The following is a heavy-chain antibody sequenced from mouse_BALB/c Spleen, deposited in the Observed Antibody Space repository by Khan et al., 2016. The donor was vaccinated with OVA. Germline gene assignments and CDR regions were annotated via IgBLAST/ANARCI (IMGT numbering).Heavy chain of an antibody. J-gene: IGHJ3*01. V-gene: IGHV5-6*01. D-gene: IGHD4-1*01. Sequence: EVELVESGGDLVKPGGSLKLSCAASGFTFSSYSMSWVRQTPDKRLELVASISSGGDYTYYPDSVKGRFTISCDNAKNTLYLQMSDLKSEDTAMCDCAGHLTGSFAYWGQGTLVTVSA. CDR2: ISSGGDYT. CDR3: AGHLTGSFAY. CDR1: GFTFSSYS.